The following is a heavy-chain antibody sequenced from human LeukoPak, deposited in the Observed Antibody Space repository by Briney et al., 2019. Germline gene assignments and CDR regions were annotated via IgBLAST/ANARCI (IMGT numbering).Heavy chain of an antibody. D-gene: IGHD2-2*01. CDR2: IYTSGST. V-gene: IGHV4-61*02. CDR1: GGSISSGSYY. Sequence: PSEALSLTCTVSGGSISSGSYYWSWIRQPAGKGLEWIGRIYTSGSTNYNPSLKSRVTISVDTSKNQFSLKLSSVTAADTAVYYCARCVRYCSSTSCLYYYYYMDVWGKGTTITVSS. CDR3: ARCVRYCSSTSCLYYYYYMDV. J-gene: IGHJ6*03.